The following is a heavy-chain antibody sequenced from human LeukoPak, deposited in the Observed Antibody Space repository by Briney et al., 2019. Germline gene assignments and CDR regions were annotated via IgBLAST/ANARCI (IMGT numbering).Heavy chain of an antibody. J-gene: IGHJ4*02. Sequence: GGSLRLSCAASGFTFSSYAMHWVRQAPGKGLEYVSAISSNGGSTYYANSVKGRFTISRDNSKNTLYLQMNSLRAEDTAVYYCAARGSSGSYDYWGQGTLVTVSS. CDR1: GFTFSSYA. CDR3: AARGSSGSYDY. V-gene: IGHV3-64*01. CDR2: ISSNGGST. D-gene: IGHD3-10*01.